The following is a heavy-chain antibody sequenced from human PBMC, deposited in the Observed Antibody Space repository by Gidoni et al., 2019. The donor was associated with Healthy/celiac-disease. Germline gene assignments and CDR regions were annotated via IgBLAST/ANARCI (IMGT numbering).Heavy chain of an antibody. CDR3: ARDSPYYDFWSGYWQNNWFDP. Sequence: QVQLVESGGGVVQPGRSLRPSCAASGFTFSSYGLPWVRQAPGKGLEWVAVIWYDGSNKYYADSVKGRFTISRDKSKNTLYLQMNSLRAEDTAVYYCARDSPYYDFWSGYWQNNWFDPWGQGTLVTVSS. V-gene: IGHV3-33*01. CDR2: IWYDGSNK. J-gene: IGHJ5*02. D-gene: IGHD3-3*01. CDR1: GFTFSSYG.